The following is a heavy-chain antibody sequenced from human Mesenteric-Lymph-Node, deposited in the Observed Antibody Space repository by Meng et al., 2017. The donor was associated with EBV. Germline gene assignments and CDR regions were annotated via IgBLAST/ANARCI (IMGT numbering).Heavy chain of an antibody. Sequence: QVQLVQSGSELRKPGASVKISCKAYGYILNKYEMNWIRQAPGQGLEWMGWINTNTGNPTYAQDFTGRFVFSVDTSVSTAYLQISSLESDDTAVYYCARFDWLAHFWGQGTLVTVSS. J-gene: IGHJ4*02. CDR3: ARFDWLAHF. D-gene: IGHD3-9*01. CDR2: INTNTGNP. CDR1: GYILNKYE. V-gene: IGHV7-4-1*02.